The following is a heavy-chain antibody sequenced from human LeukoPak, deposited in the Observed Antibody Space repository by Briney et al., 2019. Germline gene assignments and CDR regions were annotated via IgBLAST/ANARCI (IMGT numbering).Heavy chain of an antibody. CDR2: ISGSGGST. J-gene: IGHJ5*02. V-gene: IGHV3-23*01. Sequence: GGSLRLSCAAPGFTFSSYAMSWVRQAPGKGLEWVSAISGSGGSTYYADSVKGRFTISRDNSKNTLYLQMNSLRAEDTAVYYCAKDSATLYSSSWYDWFDPWDQGTLVTVSS. CDR1: GFTFSSYA. D-gene: IGHD6-13*01. CDR3: AKDSATLYSSSWYDWFDP.